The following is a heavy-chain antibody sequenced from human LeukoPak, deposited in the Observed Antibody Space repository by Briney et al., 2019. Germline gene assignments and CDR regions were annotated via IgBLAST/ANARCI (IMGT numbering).Heavy chain of an antibody. D-gene: IGHD3-22*01. CDR1: RGSIRTYY. V-gene: IGHV4-59*08. Sequence: SETLSLTCTVSRGSIRTYYWSWIRQSPGKGLEWIGYIYDSGTTKYNPSLKSRVTISVDTSKNQFSLRLSSVTAADTAVYYCVRQTNGTGYHYDPWGQGTLVAVSP. J-gene: IGHJ5*02. CDR3: VRQTNGTGYHYDP. CDR2: IYDSGTT.